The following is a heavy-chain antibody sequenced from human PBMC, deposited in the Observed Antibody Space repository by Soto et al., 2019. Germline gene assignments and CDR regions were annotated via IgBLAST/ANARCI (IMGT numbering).Heavy chain of an antibody. J-gene: IGHJ4*02. CDR2: IYHSGTT. CDR3: ARHVAVPRTRGFDY. Sequence: QVQLQESGPGLVKPSGTLFLTCAVSGGSISDNWWSWVRQPPGKGLEWIGEIYHSGTTYYTPSLRSRVVILVDKSASQISLTLSSVTAAYTAVYYCARHVAVPRTRGFDYWGPGTLVAVSS. V-gene: IGHV4-4*02. CDR1: GGSISDNW. D-gene: IGHD3-10*01.